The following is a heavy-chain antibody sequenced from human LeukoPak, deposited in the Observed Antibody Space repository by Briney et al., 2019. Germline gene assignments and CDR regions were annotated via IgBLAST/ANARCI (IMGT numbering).Heavy chain of an antibody. CDR2: INPSGGST. CDR1: GYTFTSYY. V-gene: IGHV1-46*01. Sequence: ASVRVSCKASGYTFTSYYMHWVRQAPGQGLEWMGIINPSGGSTSYAQKFQGRVTMTRDTSTSTVYMELSSLRSEDTAVYCCAREDGSGSWEPNWFDPWGQGTLVTVSS. J-gene: IGHJ5*02. D-gene: IGHD3-10*01. CDR3: AREDGSGSWEPNWFDP.